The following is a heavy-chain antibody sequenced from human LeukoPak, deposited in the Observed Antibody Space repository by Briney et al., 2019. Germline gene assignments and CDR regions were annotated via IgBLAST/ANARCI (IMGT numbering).Heavy chain of an antibody. D-gene: IGHD1-26*01. Sequence: GESLKISCKVSGYSFTSYCIGWVRQMPGKGLEWMGIIYPGDSGPTYSPSFQGQVTISVDKSVSTAYLQWSSLQASDTAMYYCGMSGDRVPLQDDVFDVWGQGTMVTVST. J-gene: IGHJ3*01. CDR3: GMSGDRVPLQDDVFDV. V-gene: IGHV5-51*01. CDR1: GYSFTSYC. CDR2: IYPGDSGP.